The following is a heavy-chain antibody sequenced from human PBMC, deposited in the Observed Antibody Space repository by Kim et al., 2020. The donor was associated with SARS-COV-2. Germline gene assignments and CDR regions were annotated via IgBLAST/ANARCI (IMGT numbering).Heavy chain of an antibody. D-gene: IGHD3-10*01. V-gene: IGHV1-18*01. CDR3: ARGSLVRGVSGLITPYSYYAMDV. Sequence: ASVTVSCKASGYTFSTYGISWVRQAPGQGLEWMGWISAYNGYTNYAQKLQGRVTMTTDTSTTTVYMELGSLRSDDTAVYYLARGSLVRGVSGLITPYSYYAMDVWGQGTTVTVSS. CDR2: ISAYNGYT. CDR1: GYTFSTYG. J-gene: IGHJ6*01.